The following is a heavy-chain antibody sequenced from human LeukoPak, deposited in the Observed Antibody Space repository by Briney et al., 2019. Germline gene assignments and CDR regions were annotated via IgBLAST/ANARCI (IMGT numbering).Heavy chain of an antibody. CDR3: TRDIRLTTDRVDI. Sequence: GGSLRLSCAASGFTFSSYSMNWVRQAPGKGLEWVSSISSSSSYICYADSVKGRFTISRDNAKNSLYLQMNSLRAEDTAVYFCTRDIRLTTDRVDIWGQGTMVTVSS. CDR1: GFTFSSYS. D-gene: IGHD1-14*01. CDR2: ISSSSSYI. V-gene: IGHV3-21*01. J-gene: IGHJ3*02.